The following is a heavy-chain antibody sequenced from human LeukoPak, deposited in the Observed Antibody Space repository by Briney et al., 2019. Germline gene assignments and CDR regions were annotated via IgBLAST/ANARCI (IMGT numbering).Heavy chain of an antibody. V-gene: IGHV1-46*01. Sequence: GASVKVSCKASGYTFTSYYMHWVRQAPGQGLELMGIINPSGGSTSCAQKFQGRVTMTRDTSTSTVYMELSSLRSEDTAVYYCARDQALTIFGVAYIYYGMDVWGQGTTVTVSS. J-gene: IGHJ6*02. CDR1: GYTFTSYY. CDR2: INPSGGST. CDR3: ARDQALTIFGVAYIYYGMDV. D-gene: IGHD3-3*01.